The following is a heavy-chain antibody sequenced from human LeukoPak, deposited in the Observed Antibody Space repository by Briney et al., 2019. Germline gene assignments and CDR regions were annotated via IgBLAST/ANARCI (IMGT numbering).Heavy chain of an antibody. CDR3: ARVLVASSGYPSHFDY. D-gene: IGHD3-22*01. Sequence: PSETLSLTCAVSGYSISSGYYWGWIRQPPGKGLEWIGSIYYSGNTYYNPSLKSRVTISVDTSRKQFSLKLSSVTAADTAVYYCARVLVASSGYPSHFDYWGPGTLVTVSS. V-gene: IGHV4-38-2*01. CDR2: IYYSGNT. J-gene: IGHJ4*02. CDR1: GYSISSGYY.